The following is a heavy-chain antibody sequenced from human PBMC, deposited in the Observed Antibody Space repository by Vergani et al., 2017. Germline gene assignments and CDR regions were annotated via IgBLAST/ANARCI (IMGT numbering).Heavy chain of an antibody. CDR3: SRASAVMSVALNY. D-gene: IGHD4-23*01. CDR2: IHGIGGT. V-gene: IGHV4-61*02. Sequence: QVQLEESGPGLVKPSQTLSLTCNVSGASVSSGNFYWNWIRQPAGKPLEWIARIHGIGGTSYNPSLRGRVSISLDTSNNQFSLKVTSVTAADTAAYFCSRASAVMSVALNYWGQGILVSVTS. J-gene: IGHJ4*02. CDR1: GASVSSGNFY.